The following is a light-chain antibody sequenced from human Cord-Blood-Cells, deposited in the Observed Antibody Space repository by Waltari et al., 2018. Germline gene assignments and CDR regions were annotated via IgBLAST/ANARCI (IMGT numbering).Light chain of an antibody. CDR3: QQYYSTPQT. CDR1: QSVLYSSNNKNY. J-gene: IGKJ2*01. V-gene: IGKV4-1*01. CDR2: WAS. Sequence: DIVITQPPDSLAVSLGERATIHCKSSQSVLYSSNNKNYLAWYQQKPGQPPKLLIYWASTRESGVPDRFSGSGSGTDFTLTISSLQAEDVAVYYCQQYYSTPQTFGQGTKLEIK.